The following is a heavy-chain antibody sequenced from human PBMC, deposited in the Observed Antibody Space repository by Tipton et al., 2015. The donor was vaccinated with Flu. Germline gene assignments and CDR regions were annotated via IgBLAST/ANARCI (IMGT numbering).Heavy chain of an antibody. Sequence: TLSLTCTVPDESITYYYWSWIRQPPGKGLEWIGYIYYSGGTKYNPSLQSRLTISVDSSKNQLSLKLTSVTAADTAVYYCARARAPYYYYAMDVWGQGATVTVS. V-gene: IGHV4-59*01. D-gene: IGHD3-10*01. J-gene: IGHJ6*02. CDR1: DESITYYY. CDR2: IYYSGGT. CDR3: ARARAPYYYYAMDV.